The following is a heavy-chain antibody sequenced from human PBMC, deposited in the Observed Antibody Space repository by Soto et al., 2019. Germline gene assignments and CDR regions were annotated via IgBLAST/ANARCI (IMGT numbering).Heavy chain of an antibody. CDR3: ARDQNPSGSYRGIFDY. CDR1: GSTFNNYA. V-gene: IGHV3-23*01. D-gene: IGHD1-26*01. CDR2: IGDRGGST. J-gene: IGHJ4*02. Sequence: EVQLLESGGGLVQPGGSLRLSCEASGSTFNNYAVSWVRQAPGRGLEWVASIGDRGGSTKYADSVKGRFTISRDNSKNTLYLPMNSLRAEDTAIYYCARDQNPSGSYRGIFDYWGRGTLVTVSS.